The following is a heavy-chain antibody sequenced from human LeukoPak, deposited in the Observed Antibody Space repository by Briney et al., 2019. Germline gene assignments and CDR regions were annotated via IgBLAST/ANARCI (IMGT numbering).Heavy chain of an antibody. J-gene: IGHJ6*03. CDR1: GFTFSSYA. V-gene: IGHV3-23*01. CDR2: ISGSGGSS. Sequence: RGSLRLSCAASGFTFSSYAMSWVRQAPGKGLEWVSAISGSGGSSYYADSVKGRFTISRDNSKNTLYLQMNSLRAEDTAVYYCVKGLYSSSSRGMDVWGKGTTVTVSS. CDR3: VKGLYSSSSRGMDV. D-gene: IGHD6-6*01.